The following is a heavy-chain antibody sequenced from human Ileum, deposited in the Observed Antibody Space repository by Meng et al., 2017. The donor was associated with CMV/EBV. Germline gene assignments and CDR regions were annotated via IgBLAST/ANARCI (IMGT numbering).Heavy chain of an antibody. D-gene: IGHD2-21*02. V-gene: IGHV3-21*02. CDR3: VILPPGY. CDR2: ISSNSRYI. CDR1: GFTFSSYK. J-gene: IGHJ4*02. Sequence: VQLVESGGGLVKPGESLRLSCAASGFTFSSYKINWVRQAPGKGLEWVSSISSNSRYIYYADSVKGRFTISRDNTKNSLYLQMNSLRDEDTAVYYCVILPPGYWGQGTLVTVSS.